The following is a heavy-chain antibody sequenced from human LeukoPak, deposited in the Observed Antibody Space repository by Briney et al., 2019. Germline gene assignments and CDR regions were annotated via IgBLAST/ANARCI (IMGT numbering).Heavy chain of an antibody. CDR2: ISNDGRNK. CDR3: ARDPVSVGLRINSDY. J-gene: IGHJ4*02. D-gene: IGHD3-3*01. Sequence: PGRSLRLSCAASGFAFSSYAMHWVRQAPGKGLEWVALISNDGRNKHHAGSVKGRFTISRDNSKNTVYLQMNSLRAEDTAVYYCARDPVSVGLRINSDYWGQGTLVTVSS. CDR1: GFAFSSYA. V-gene: IGHV3-30*04.